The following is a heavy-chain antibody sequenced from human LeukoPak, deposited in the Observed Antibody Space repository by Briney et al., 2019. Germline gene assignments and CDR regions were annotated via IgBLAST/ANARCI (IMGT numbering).Heavy chain of an antibody. D-gene: IGHD3-22*01. CDR3: ARGSGLYFDY. Sequence: SETLSLTCAVYGGSFSGYYWSWIRQPPGKGLEWIGEINHSGSTNYNPSLKSRVTISVDTSKNQFSLKLSSVTAADTAAYYCARGSGLYFDYWGQGTLVTVSS. V-gene: IGHV4-34*01. CDR1: GGSFSGYY. CDR2: INHSGST. J-gene: IGHJ4*02.